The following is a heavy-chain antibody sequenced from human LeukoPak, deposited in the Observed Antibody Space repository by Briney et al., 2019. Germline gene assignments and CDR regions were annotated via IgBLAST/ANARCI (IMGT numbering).Heavy chain of an antibody. CDR2: ISYDGSNK. J-gene: IGHJ5*02. Sequence: GGSLRLSCAASGFTFSSYAMHWVRQAPGKGLEWVAVISYDGSNKYYADSVKGRFTISRDNSKNTLYLQMNSLRAEDTAVYYCARDASYQLPQGFDPWGQGTLVTVS. V-gene: IGHV3-30-3*01. CDR3: ARDASYQLPQGFDP. CDR1: GFTFSSYA. D-gene: IGHD2-2*01.